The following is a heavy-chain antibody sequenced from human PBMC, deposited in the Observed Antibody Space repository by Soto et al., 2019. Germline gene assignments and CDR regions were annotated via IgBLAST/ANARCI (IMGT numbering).Heavy chain of an antibody. CDR2: ISISGSP. J-gene: IGHJ4*02. Sequence: KPSETLSLTCTVSGDAISSYYWSWIRQPAGKGLEWIGRISISGSPNYSPSLRSRVTMSVDTSKNQFSLKLSSVTAADTAVYYCAREKNLAARLIDYWGQGTLVTVSS. CDR3: AREKNLAARLIDY. V-gene: IGHV4-4*07. D-gene: IGHD6-6*01. CDR1: GDAISSYY.